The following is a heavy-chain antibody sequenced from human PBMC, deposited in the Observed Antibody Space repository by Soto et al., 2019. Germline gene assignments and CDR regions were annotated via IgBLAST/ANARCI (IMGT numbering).Heavy chain of an antibody. D-gene: IGHD3-10*01. V-gene: IGHV4-4*07. CDR2: VYSSGTT. CDR1: GGSINSYW. CDR3: ARDIGSYAYGEGY. Sequence: SETLSLTCSVSGGSINSYWWSWVRQPAGKGLEWIGRVYSSGTTDYNPSLNSRATLSVETSKNQLSLKLSSVTAADTAVYYCARDIGSYAYGEGYWGQGIQVTVSS. J-gene: IGHJ4*02.